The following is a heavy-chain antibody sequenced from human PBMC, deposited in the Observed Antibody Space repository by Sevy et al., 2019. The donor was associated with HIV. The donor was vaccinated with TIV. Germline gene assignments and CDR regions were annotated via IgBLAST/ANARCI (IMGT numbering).Heavy chain of an antibody. J-gene: IGHJ4*02. CDR3: ARGLYGSGGWEG. CDR2: MNPNSGNT. D-gene: IGHD3-10*01. CDR1: GYTFTSYD. V-gene: IGHV1-8*01. Sequence: ASVKVSCKASGYTFTSYDINWVRQATGQGLEWMGWMNPNSGNTGYAQKFQGRVTMTRNTSIGTAYMELSSLRSEDTAVYYCARGLYGSGGWEGWGQGTLVTVSS.